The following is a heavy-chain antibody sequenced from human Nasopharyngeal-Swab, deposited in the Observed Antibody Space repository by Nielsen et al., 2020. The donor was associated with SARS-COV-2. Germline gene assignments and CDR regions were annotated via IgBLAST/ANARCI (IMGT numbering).Heavy chain of an antibody. D-gene: IGHD1-1*01. Sequence: GGSLRLSCAASGFTFSSYAMHWVRQAPGKGLEWVAVISYDGSNKYYADSVKGRFTISRDNSKNTLYLQMNSPRAEDTAVYYCARADWNDPTTFDYWGQGTLVTVSS. V-gene: IGHV3-30-3*01. J-gene: IGHJ4*02. CDR3: ARADWNDPTTFDY. CDR1: GFTFSSYA. CDR2: ISYDGSNK.